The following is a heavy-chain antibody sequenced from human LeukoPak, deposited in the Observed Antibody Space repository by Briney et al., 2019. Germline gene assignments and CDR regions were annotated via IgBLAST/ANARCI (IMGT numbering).Heavy chain of an antibody. CDR3: ARFGDWRSALDY. V-gene: IGHV4-38-2*02. CDR1: GYSISSGYY. Sequence: SETLSLTCTVSGYSISSGYYWGWIRQPPGKGLEWIGSIYHSGSTYYNPSLKSRVTISVDTSKNQFSLKLSSVTAADTAVYYCARFGDWRSALDYWGQGTLSPSPQ. J-gene: IGHJ4*02. CDR2: IYHSGST. D-gene: IGHD3-16*01.